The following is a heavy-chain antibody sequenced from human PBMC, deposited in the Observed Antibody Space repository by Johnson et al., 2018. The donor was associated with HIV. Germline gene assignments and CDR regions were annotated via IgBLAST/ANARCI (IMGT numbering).Heavy chain of an antibody. CDR3: ARSYSTDALDV. D-gene: IGHD3-10*01. CDR2: VNRGNAM. V-gene: IGHV3-11*04. CDR1: GFTFTDYY. J-gene: IGHJ3*01. Sequence: QVQLVESGGGLVKPGGSLRLSCAASGFTFTDYYISWIRQAPGKGLEWISYVNRGNAMYYADSVKGRFAISRDNVKNSIYLQLNSLKVEDTAVYYCARSYSTDALDVCGQGTMVTVSS.